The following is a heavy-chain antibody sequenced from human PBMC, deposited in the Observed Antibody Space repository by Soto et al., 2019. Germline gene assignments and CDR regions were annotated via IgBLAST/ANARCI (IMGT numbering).Heavy chain of an antibody. J-gene: IGHJ5*02. CDR2: ISAYNGNT. CDR3: ARDSVLLWLGAYENWFDP. V-gene: IGHV1-18*01. Sequence: ASVKVSCKASGYTFTSYGISWVRQAPGQGLEWMGWISAYNGNTNYAQKLQGRVTMTTDTSTSTAYMELRSLRSDDTAVYYCARDSVLLWLGAYENWFDPWGQGNLVTVSS. D-gene: IGHD3-10*01. CDR1: GYTFTSYG.